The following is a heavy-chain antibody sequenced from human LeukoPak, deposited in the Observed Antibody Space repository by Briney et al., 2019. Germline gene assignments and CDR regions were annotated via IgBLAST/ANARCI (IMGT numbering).Heavy chain of an antibody. J-gene: IGHJ6*03. V-gene: IGHV4-61*10. CDR2: IYSSGTT. Sequence: KTSETLSLTCTVSTGSISSGSYYWSWSRQPAGKGPEWIGHIYSSGTTNYNPSLKSRVTISVDTSKNQFSLKLSSVPAADTAVYYCARDRYMDVWGKGTTVTVSS. CDR3: ARDRYMDV. CDR1: TGSISSGSYY.